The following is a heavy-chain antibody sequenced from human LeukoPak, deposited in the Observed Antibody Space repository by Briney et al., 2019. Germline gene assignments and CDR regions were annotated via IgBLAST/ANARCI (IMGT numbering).Heavy chain of an antibody. CDR3: ARDVGYCSGGSCYSDY. V-gene: IGHV5-51*01. CDR1: GYRFTTYW. CDR2: IYPSDSDT. J-gene: IGHJ4*02. Sequence: GESLKISFEGSGYRFTTYWIGWVRQMPGKGLEWMGIIYPSDSDTKYSPSFQGQVTISVDKSISTAYLQWNSLKASDTAMYYCARDVGYCSGGSCYSDYWGQGTLVTVSS. D-gene: IGHD2-15*01.